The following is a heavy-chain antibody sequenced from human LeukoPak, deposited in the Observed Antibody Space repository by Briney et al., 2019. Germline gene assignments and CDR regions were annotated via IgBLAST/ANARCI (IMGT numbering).Heavy chain of an antibody. V-gene: IGHV4-39*07. Sequence: SETLSLTCTVSGGSISSSSYYWGWIRQPPGTGLEWIGSIYYSGSTYYNPSLKSRVTISVDTSKNQFSLKLSSVTAADTAVYYCARIVHGDYSFDYWGQGTLVTVSS. CDR1: GGSISSSSYY. J-gene: IGHJ4*02. D-gene: IGHD4-17*01. CDR3: ARIVHGDYSFDY. CDR2: IYYSGST.